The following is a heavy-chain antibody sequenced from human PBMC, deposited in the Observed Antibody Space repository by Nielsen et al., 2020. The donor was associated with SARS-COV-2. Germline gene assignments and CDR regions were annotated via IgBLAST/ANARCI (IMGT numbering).Heavy chain of an antibody. CDR3: ARSTPYGTTWYGALDS. CDR1: GLSFSGAW. J-gene: IGHJ4*02. D-gene: IGHD6-13*01. Sequence: GESLKISCAASGLSFSGAWMSWVRQAPGKGLEWVSALSGRGGTHYADFVKGRFTTSTDTSRTTLYLQMTSLRAEDTAIYYCARSTPYGTTWYGALDSWGQGTLVSVSS. V-gene: IGHV3-23*01. CDR2: LSGRGGT.